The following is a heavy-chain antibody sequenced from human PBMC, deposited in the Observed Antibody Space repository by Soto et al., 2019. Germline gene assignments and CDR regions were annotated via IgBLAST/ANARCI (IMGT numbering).Heavy chain of an antibody. Sequence: GGSLRLSRAASGFTFSSYGMHWVRQAPGKGLEWVAVISYDGSNKYYADSVKGRFTISRDNSKNTLYLQMNSLRAEDTAVYYCAKDTLGEYYYDSSGYYPGVGDYWGQGTLVTVSS. D-gene: IGHD3-22*01. V-gene: IGHV3-30*18. CDR2: ISYDGSNK. CDR1: GFTFSSYG. CDR3: AKDTLGEYYYDSSGYYPGVGDY. J-gene: IGHJ4*02.